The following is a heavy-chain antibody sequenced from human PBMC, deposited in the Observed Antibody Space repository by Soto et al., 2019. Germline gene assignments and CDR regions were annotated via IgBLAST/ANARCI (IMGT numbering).Heavy chain of an antibody. CDR1: GFTFSYYW. V-gene: IGHV3-74*01. J-gene: IGHJ3*01. CDR2: IHSDGSST. CDR3: ARGDKGAFDV. D-gene: IGHD2-21*02. Sequence: EVQLVESGGDLVQPGGSLRLSCAASGFTFSYYWMHWVRQAPGQGLVWVSRIHSDGSSTTYADSVKGRFTISRDNAKNTLYLQMNSLRAEDTAVYYCARGDKGAFDVWGQGTMVSVFS.